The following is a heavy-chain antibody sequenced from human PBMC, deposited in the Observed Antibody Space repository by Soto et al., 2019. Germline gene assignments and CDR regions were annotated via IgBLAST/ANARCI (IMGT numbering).Heavy chain of an antibody. D-gene: IGHD3-3*01. CDR2: IYYSGST. CDR1: GGSISSGDYY. Sequence: SETLCLTCPVSGGSISSGDYYWSWIRQPPGKGLEWIGYIYYSGSTYYNPSLKSRVTISVDTSKNQFSLKLSSVTAADTAVYYCARAMLAGNYDFWSGYWAWFDPWGQGTLVTV. CDR3: ARAMLAGNYDFWSGYWAWFDP. J-gene: IGHJ5*02. V-gene: IGHV4-30-4*01.